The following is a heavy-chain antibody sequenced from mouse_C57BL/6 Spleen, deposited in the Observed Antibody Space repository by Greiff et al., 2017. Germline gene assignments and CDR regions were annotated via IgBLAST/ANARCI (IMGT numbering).Heavy chain of an antibody. CDR1: GYSFTSYY. D-gene: IGHD1-3*01. CDR3: AQGVEDPAWFAY. J-gene: IGHJ3*01. V-gene: IGHV1-66*01. CDR2: IYPGSGNT. Sequence: QVQLQQSGPELVKPGASVKISCKASGYSFTSYYIHWVKQRPGQGLEWIGWIYPGSGNTKYNEKFKGKATLTADTSSSTAYMQLSSLTSEDSAVYYCAQGVEDPAWFAYWGQGTLVTVSA.